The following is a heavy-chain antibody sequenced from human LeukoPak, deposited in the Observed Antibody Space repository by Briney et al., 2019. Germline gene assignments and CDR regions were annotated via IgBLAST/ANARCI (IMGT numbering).Heavy chain of an antibody. V-gene: IGHV1-18*01. CDR3: ARDPEYSSSWYVRWYFQH. D-gene: IGHD6-13*01. J-gene: IGHJ1*01. CDR2: ISAYNGNT. Sequence: ASVKVSCKASGYTFTSYGIGWVRQAPGQGLEWMGWISAYNGNTNYAQKLQGRVTMTTDTSTSTAYMELRSLRSDDTAVYYCARDPEYSSSWYVRWYFQHWGQGTLVTVSS. CDR1: GYTFTSYG.